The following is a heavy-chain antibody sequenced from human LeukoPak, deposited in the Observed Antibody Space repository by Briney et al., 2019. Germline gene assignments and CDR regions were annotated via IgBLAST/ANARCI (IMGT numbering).Heavy chain of an antibody. Sequence: SETLSLTCTVSGGSISSMNYYWGWIRQPPGKGLEWFGEINHSGSTNYNPSLKSRVTISVDTSKNQFSLKLSSVTAADTAVYYCARIPSSNWYGKRYYYYYYMDVWGKGTTVTISS. V-gene: IGHV4-39*07. CDR1: GGSISSMNYY. CDR3: ARIPSSNWYGKRYYYYYYMDV. J-gene: IGHJ6*03. D-gene: IGHD6-13*01. CDR2: INHSGST.